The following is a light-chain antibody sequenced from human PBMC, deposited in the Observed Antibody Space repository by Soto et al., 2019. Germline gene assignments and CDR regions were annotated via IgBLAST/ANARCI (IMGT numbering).Light chain of an antibody. CDR2: DAS. J-gene: IGKJ4*01. V-gene: IGKV3-11*01. CDR3: QQRSKWPALT. CDR1: QSVSSY. Sequence: EIVLTQSPATLSLSPGERATLSCRASQSVSSYLAWYQQKPGQAPRLLIYDASNRATGIPARFSGSGSGTDITLTISCLEPEVCVVYYCQQRSKWPALTFRGGTKLEIK.